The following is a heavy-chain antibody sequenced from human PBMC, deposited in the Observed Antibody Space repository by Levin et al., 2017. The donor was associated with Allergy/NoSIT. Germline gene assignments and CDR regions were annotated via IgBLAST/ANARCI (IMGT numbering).Heavy chain of an antibody. D-gene: IGHD4-17*01. V-gene: IGHV4-31*02. CDR2: IHYSGST. J-gene: IGHJ4*02. CDR1: GGSISSRNSY. Sequence: PSETLSLTCAVSGGSISSRNSYWNWIRRHPEKGLEWIGYIHYSGSTYYNPSLTSRVSISMDTSKSQFSLKVTSVTAADTAMYYCASTVWDYGLPNYFDSWGQGTRVTVSS. CDR3: ASTVWDYGLPNYFDS.